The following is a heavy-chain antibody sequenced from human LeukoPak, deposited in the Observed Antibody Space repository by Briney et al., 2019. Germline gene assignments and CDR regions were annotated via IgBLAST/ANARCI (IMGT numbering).Heavy chain of an antibody. V-gene: IGHV3-74*01. D-gene: IGHD6-13*01. CDR2: LKSDGISA. CDR1: GFTFSVYW. CDR3: ARDGIAAATEY. Sequence: GGSLRLSCAASGFTFSVYWVHWVRQAPGKGLEWVSCLKSDGISASYADSVKGRFTVSRDNARNTLFLQMNSLRAEDTAVYYCARDGIAAATEYWGQGTLVTVSS. J-gene: IGHJ4*02.